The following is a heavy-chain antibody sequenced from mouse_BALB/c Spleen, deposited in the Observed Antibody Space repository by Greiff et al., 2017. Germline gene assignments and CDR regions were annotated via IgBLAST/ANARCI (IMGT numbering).Heavy chain of an antibody. D-gene: IGHD2-1*01. J-gene: IGHJ4*01. Sequence: EVQVVQSGGGLVKPGGSLKLSCAASGFSFSDYYMHWVRQTPEKRLEWVATISAGGSYTYYPDSVRGRFTIAKDNANNNLYLHMSRLKSEDTAMYYCARGNYRVSYWGQGTSVTVSS. CDR1: GFSFSDYY. CDR2: ISAGGSYT. CDR3: ARGNYRVSY. V-gene: IGHV5-4*02.